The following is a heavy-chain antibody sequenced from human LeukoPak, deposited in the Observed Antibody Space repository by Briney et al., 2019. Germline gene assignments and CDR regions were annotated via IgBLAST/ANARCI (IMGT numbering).Heavy chain of an antibody. CDR3: VKKAVAGHFDY. Sequence: GGSLRLSCSAPGFTFSSYAMHWVRQAPGKGLEYVSAISSNGGSTYYADSVKGRFTISRDNSKNTLYLQMSSLRAEDTAVYYCVKKAVAGHFDYWGQGTLVTVSS. V-gene: IGHV3-64D*09. CDR1: GFTFSSYA. CDR2: ISSNGGST. D-gene: IGHD6-19*01. J-gene: IGHJ4*02.